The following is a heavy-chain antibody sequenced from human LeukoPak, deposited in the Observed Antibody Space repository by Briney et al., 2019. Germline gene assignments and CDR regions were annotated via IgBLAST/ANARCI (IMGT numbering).Heavy chain of an antibody. V-gene: IGHV4-59*01. J-gene: IGHJ3*02. CDR2: IYYSGST. D-gene: IGHD1-1*01. Sequence: SETLSLTCTVSGGSISSYDWSWIRQPPGKGLEWIGYIYYSGSTNYNPSLKSRVTMSVDTSKIQFSLKLSSVTAADTAVYYCARRVARTGIYAFDIWGQGTMVTVSS. CDR1: GGSISSYD. CDR3: ARRVARTGIYAFDI.